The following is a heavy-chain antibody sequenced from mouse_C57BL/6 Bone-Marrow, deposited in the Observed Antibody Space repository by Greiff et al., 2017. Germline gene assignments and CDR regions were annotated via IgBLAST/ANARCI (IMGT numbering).Heavy chain of an antibody. V-gene: IGHV5-4*03. Sequence: EVKLVESGGGLVKPGGSLKLSCAASGFTFSSYAMSWVRQTPEKRLEWVATISDGGSYTYYPDNVKGRFTISRDKAKNNLYLQMSHLKSEDTAMYYCARGPYYYGSTPFAYWGQGTLVTVSA. CDR2: ISDGGSYT. D-gene: IGHD1-1*01. CDR3: ARGPYYYGSTPFAY. J-gene: IGHJ3*01. CDR1: GFTFSSYA.